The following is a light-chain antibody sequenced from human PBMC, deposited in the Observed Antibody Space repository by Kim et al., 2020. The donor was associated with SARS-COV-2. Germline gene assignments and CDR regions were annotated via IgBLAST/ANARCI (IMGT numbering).Light chain of an antibody. CDR1: SSDIGAYNS. CDR2: DVS. J-gene: IGLJ3*02. CDR3: SSYTTSTTWV. V-gene: IGLV2-14*03. Sequence: GQSITISCTGTSSDIGAYNSASWFQQYPGKAPKLIIYDVSRRASGISNRFSGSKSGNAASLTISGLLTEDEADYYCSSYTTSTTWVFGGGTKLTVL.